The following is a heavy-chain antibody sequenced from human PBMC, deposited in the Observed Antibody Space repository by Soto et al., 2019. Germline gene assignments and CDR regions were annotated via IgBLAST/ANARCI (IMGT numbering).Heavy chain of an antibody. CDR3: ARLGSSGWYQGSYFDY. CDR1: GGSITRNNHF. J-gene: IGHJ4*02. Sequence: QLQLQESGPGLVKASETLSLTCTVSGGSITRNNHFWGWIRQSPGKGLEWIGSIQYGGTTNYNPSLKSRVIMSAETSKNQFSLMMNSVTAADTAVYYCARLGSSGWYQGSYFDYWGQGILVTVSS. CDR2: IQYGGTT. D-gene: IGHD6-19*01. V-gene: IGHV4-39*01.